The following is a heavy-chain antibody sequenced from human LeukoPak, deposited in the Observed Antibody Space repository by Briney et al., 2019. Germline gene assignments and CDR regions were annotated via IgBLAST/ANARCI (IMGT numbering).Heavy chain of an antibody. CDR3: GRHGGAFEM. CDR2: ISSDGSST. J-gene: IGHJ3*02. V-gene: IGHV3-74*01. CDR1: VFTFSTYW. Sequence: GGSLRLSCAASVFTFSTYWMHWVRQAPGKGLVWVSRISSDGSSTTYADSVKGRFTISRDNAKNTLYLQMNSLRVEDTAVYYCGRHGGAFEMWGQGTMVTVSS.